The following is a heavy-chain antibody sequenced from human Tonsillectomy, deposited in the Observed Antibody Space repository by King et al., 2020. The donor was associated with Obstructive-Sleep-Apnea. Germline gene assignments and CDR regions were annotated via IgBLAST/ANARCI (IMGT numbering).Heavy chain of an antibody. CDR2: IRYDESKE. CDR1: GFTFSNYG. Sequence: VQLVESGGGVVQPGGSLRLSCAASGFTFSNYGMHWVRQAPGKGLEWVAFIRYDESKEYYSDSVNGRFTISRDNSKNTLYLQMNSLRAEDTAVYYCAKEPYDILTGYYEVNYFDYWGQGTLVIVSS. J-gene: IGHJ4*02. CDR3: AKEPYDILTGYYEVNYFDY. V-gene: IGHV3-30*02. D-gene: IGHD3-9*01.